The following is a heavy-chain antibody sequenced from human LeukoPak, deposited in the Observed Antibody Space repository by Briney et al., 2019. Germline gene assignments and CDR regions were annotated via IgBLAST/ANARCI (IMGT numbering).Heavy chain of an antibody. V-gene: IGHV3-7*01. D-gene: IGHD1-14*01. CDR1: GFTFSNVW. CDR2: INQDGSTK. Sequence: PGGSLRLSCAASGFTFSNVWMAWVRQAPGKGLEWVANINQDGSTKQYVDSVRGRFTISRDNAKNSLYLQMNSLTAEDTGLYHCARDMKGNLDYWGQGTLVTVS. J-gene: IGHJ4*02. CDR3: ARDMKGNLDY.